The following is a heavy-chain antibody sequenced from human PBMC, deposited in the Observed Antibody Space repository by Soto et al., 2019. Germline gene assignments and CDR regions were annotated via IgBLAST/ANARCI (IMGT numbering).Heavy chain of an antibody. CDR2: ISWNSGSI. D-gene: IGHD3-16*02. Sequence: EVQLVESGGGLVQPGRSLRLSCAASGFTFDDYAMHWVRQAPGKGLEWVSGISWNSGSIGYADSVKGRFTISRDNAKNSLYLQMNSLRAEDTALYYCLSDYGDIWGQGTLVTVSS. CDR3: LSDYGDI. J-gene: IGHJ4*02. CDR1: GFTFDDYA. V-gene: IGHV3-9*01.